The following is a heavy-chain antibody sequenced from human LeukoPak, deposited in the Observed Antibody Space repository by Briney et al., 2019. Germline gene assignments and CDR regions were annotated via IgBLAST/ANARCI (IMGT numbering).Heavy chain of an antibody. CDR3: AREPSWYNWSVRRYYYHMDV. J-gene: IGHJ6*03. CDR1: GGSISDYY. Sequence: PSETLSLTCTVSGGSISDYYWSWVRQPAGKGLESIGHIFSTGSTNYNPSLKSRVAMSVDTSKNQVSLWLSSVTAADTAIYYCAREPSWYNWSVRRYYYHMDVWGKGTTVTVSS. V-gene: IGHV4-4*07. D-gene: IGHD1-20*01. CDR2: IFSTGST.